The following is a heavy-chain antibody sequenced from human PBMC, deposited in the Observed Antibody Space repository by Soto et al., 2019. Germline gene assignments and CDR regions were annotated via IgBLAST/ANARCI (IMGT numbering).Heavy chain of an antibody. CDR1: GFTFSSYA. V-gene: IGHV3-23*01. CDR2: ISGSGGST. Sequence: GGSLRLSCAASGFTFSSYAMSWVRQAPGKGLEWVSAISGSGGSTYHADSVKGRFTISRDNSKNTLYLQMNSLRAEDTAVYYCAKGRAAAVKNWFAPWGQGTLVTVSP. J-gene: IGHJ5*02. CDR3: AKGRAAAVKNWFAP. D-gene: IGHD6-13*01.